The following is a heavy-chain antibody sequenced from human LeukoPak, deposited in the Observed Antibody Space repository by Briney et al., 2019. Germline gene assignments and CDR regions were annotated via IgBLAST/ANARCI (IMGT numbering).Heavy chain of an antibody. CDR1: GYTFTSYD. J-gene: IGHJ6*03. Sequence: ASVKVSCKASGYTFTSYDINWVRQATGQGLEWMGWMNPNSGNTGYAQKFQGRVTMTRDTSISTAYMELSRLRSDDTAVYYCATVRGGHYYYYYYMDVWGKGTTVTVSS. D-gene: IGHD3-10*01. CDR3: ATVRGGHYYYYYYMDV. CDR2: MNPNSGNT. V-gene: IGHV1-8*02.